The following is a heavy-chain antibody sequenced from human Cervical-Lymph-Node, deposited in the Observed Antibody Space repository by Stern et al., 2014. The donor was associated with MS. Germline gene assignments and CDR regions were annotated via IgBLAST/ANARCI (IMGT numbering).Heavy chain of an antibody. CDR1: GYSFTSYG. CDR2: ISTDNGNT. V-gene: IGHV1-18*01. J-gene: IGHJ4*02. D-gene: IGHD4-17*01. Sequence: VQLVQSGAEVKRPGASVKVSCKASGYSFTSYGLSWVRQAPGQGLEWMGWISTDNGNTKYAQRLQGSVTMTTDTSSNTAYMELRGLTSDDTAVYYYARQGRDYGDSFYFDHWGQGTLVTVSS. CDR3: ARQGRDYGDSFYFDH.